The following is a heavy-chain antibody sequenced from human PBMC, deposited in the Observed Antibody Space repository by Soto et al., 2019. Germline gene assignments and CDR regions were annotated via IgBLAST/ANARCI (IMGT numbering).Heavy chain of an antibody. CDR1: GFTFTSYS. V-gene: IGHV3-48*01. CDR2: ISSTSATI. Sequence: EVQLMESGGGLVQPGGSLRLSCTASGFTFTSYSINWVRQAPGQGLEWISYISSTSATIYYAESVRGRFTVSRDNAKNSVYLQMNSLRAEDTAVYFCARAKSLEYNWFDTWGQGTPVTVSS. CDR3: ARAKSLEYNWFDT. J-gene: IGHJ5*02.